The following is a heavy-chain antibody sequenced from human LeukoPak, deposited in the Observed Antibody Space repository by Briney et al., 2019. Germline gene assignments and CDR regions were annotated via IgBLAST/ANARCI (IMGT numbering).Heavy chain of an antibody. CDR3: ARAQAQAYGSGSYYIPVISGSDY. J-gene: IGHJ4*02. Sequence: GASVKVSCKASGYTFTSYDINWVRQATGQGLEWMGWMNPNSGNTGYAQKFQGRVTITRNTSISTAYMELSSLRSEDTAVYYCARAQAQAYGSGSYYIPVISGSDYWGQGTLVTVSS. CDR1: GYTFTSYD. V-gene: IGHV1-8*03. CDR2: MNPNSGNT. D-gene: IGHD3-10*01.